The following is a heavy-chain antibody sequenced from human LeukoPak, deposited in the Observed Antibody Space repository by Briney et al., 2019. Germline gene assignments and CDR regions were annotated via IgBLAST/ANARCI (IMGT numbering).Heavy chain of an antibody. J-gene: IGHJ5*02. D-gene: IGHD6-19*01. V-gene: IGHV4-39*01. CDR1: GDSISRSRHF. CDR3: ARHVHIPVFQQWLNWFDP. CDR2: IYNSGST. Sequence: SETLSLTCNVSGDSISRSRHFWAWIRQSPGRGLEWIGYIYNSGSTYYNPSLKSRVTISVDTSKNQFSLKLSSVTAADTAVYYCARHVHIPVFQQWLNWFDPWGQGTLVTVSS.